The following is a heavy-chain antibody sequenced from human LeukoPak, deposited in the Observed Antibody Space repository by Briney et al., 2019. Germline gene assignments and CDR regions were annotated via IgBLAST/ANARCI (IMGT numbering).Heavy chain of an antibody. CDR3: ARELMDSSSGYYYYYMDV. Sequence: GGSLRLSCAASGFTFSSYWMHWVRQAPGKGLVWVSRINSDGSSTSYADSVKGRFTISRDNAKNTLYLQMNSLRAEDTAVYYCARELMDSSSGYYYYYMDVWGKGTTVTVSS. D-gene: IGHD6-6*01. V-gene: IGHV3-74*01. CDR2: INSDGSST. J-gene: IGHJ6*03. CDR1: GFTFSSYW.